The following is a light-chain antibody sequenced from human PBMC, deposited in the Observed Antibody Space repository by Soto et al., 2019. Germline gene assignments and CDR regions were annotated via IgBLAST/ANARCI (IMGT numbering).Light chain of an antibody. CDR2: DND. V-gene: IGLV1-51*01. CDR1: SSNIGNNY. CDR3: ATFDRSLSAVI. Sequence: QSMLTQPPSVSAAPGQKVTISFSGTSSNIGNNYVSWYQHLPGTAPKLLILDNDKRPSGIPDRISGSKSGTSATLSITGLQTGDEADYYCATFDRSLSAVIFGGGTKVTVL. J-gene: IGLJ2*01.